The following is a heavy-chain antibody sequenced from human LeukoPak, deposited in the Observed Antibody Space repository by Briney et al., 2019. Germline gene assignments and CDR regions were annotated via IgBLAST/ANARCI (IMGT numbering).Heavy chain of an antibody. CDR3: AKVKAGVGAFDI. Sequence: PGGSLRLSCAASGFTFSSYGMHWVRQAPGKGLEWVAVISYDGSNKYYADSVKGRFTISRDNSKNTLYLQMNSLRAEDTAVYYCAKVKAGVGAFDIWGQGTMVTVSS. D-gene: IGHD3-10*01. CDR1: GFTFSSYG. CDR2: ISYDGSNK. V-gene: IGHV3-30*18. J-gene: IGHJ3*02.